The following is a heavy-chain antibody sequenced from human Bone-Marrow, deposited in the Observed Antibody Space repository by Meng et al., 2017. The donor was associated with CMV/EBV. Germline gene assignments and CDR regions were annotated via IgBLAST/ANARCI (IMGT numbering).Heavy chain of an antibody. CDR2: IKQDGSEK. CDR1: GFTFSSYW. D-gene: IGHD6-13*01. J-gene: IGHJ6*02. V-gene: IGHV3-7*01. Sequence: GESLKISCAASGFTFSSYWMSWVRQAPGKGLEWVANIKQDGSEKYYVDSVKGRFTISRDNAKNSLYLQMNSLRAEDTAVYYYARESSSSWYSYYYYYGMDVWGQGTRVTVSS. CDR3: ARESSSSWYSYYYYYGMDV.